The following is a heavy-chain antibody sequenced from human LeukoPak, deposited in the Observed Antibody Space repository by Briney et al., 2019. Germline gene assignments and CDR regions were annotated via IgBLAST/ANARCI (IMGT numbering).Heavy chain of an antibody. CDR3: AREASGRYNWFDP. Sequence: ASVKVSCKASGYTFTNYDIHWVRQATRQGLEWMGWMNPNSGNTGYAQKFQDRLTMTRNTSISTAYMELSSLRSEDTAVYYCAREASGRYNWFDPWGQGTLVTVSS. CDR1: GYTFTNYD. J-gene: IGHJ5*02. D-gene: IGHD6-19*01. V-gene: IGHV1-8*01. CDR2: MNPNSGNT.